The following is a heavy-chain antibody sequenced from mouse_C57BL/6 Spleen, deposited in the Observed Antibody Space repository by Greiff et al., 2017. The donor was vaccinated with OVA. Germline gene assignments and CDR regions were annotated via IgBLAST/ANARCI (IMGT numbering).Heavy chain of an antibody. V-gene: IGHV5-17*01. J-gene: IGHJ1*03. CDR3: ARENYGNYVDWYFDV. CDR1: GFPFSGYG. CDR2: ISSVSSTI. D-gene: IGHD2-1*01. Sequence: EGKLVESGGGLVKPGGSLKLSCAGSGFPFSGYGHQWGCPAPEKGMEWVAYISSVSSTIYYADTGKGRFTISRDNAKNTLFLQMTSLRSEDTAMYYCARENYGNYVDWYFDVWGTGTTVTVSS.